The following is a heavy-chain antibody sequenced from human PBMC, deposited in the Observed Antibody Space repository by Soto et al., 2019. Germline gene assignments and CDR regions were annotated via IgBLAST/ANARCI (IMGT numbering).Heavy chain of an antibody. V-gene: IGHV5-51*01. CDR1: GYSFATYW. Sequence: PGESLKISCKGPGYSFATYWIGWVRQMPGKGLEWMAIIYPGDSDTRYSPSFQGQVTISADKSISTAYLQWSSLKASDTAMYYCARQVTTGGHYWGQGTLVTVSS. CDR2: IYPGDSDT. J-gene: IGHJ4*02. D-gene: IGHD2-8*02. CDR3: ARQVTTGGHY.